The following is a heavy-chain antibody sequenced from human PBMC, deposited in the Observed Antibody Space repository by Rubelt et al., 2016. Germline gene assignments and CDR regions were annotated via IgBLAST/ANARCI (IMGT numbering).Heavy chain of an antibody. D-gene: IGHD3-22*01. CDR1: GYTFTGYY. V-gene: IGHV1-2*02. CDR3: ARVNYYDSSGYYY. J-gene: IGHJ4*02. CDR2: INPNSGGT. Sequence: QVQLVQSGAEVKKPGASVKVSCKASGYTFTGYYMHWVRQAPGQGLEWMGWINPNSGGTNYAQKFQGGGTMTRDTSTSTAYMELSRLRSDDTAVYYCARVNYYDSSGYYYWGQGTLVTVSS.